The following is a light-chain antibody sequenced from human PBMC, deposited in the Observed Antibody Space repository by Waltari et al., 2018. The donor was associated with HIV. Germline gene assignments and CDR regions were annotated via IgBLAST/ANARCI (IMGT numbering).Light chain of an antibody. CDR2: EDS. CDR1: AFTAKY. Sequence: SSDLTQPPSVSVSPGQTATITCSGDAFTAKYGYCCQQKSGQAPLLVIYEDSKRPSWIPERFSGSTSGTTTTLTISGAQVDDEGDYYCYSTDSAGTLVVFGGGTKLTVL. V-gene: IGLV3-10*01. CDR3: YSTDSAGTLVV. J-gene: IGLJ2*01.